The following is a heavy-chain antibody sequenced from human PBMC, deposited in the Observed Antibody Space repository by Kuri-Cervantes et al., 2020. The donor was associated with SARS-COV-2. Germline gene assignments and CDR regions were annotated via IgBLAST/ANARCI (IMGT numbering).Heavy chain of an antibody. CDR1: GFTFSSYA. CDR3: AREISQSIAAAGTPLDY. J-gene: IGHJ4*02. CDR2: ISYDGSNK. D-gene: IGHD6-13*01. V-gene: IGHV3-30-3*01. Sequence: GESLKISCAASGFTFSSYAMRWVRQAPGKGLEWVAVISYDGSNKYYADSVKGRFTISRDNSKNTLYLQMNSLRAEDTAVYYCAREISQSIAAAGTPLDYWGQGTLVTVSS.